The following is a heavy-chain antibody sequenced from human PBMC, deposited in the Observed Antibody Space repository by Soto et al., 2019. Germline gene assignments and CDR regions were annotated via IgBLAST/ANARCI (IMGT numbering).Heavy chain of an antibody. CDR3: AKNPGYYYDSTGYHFDY. CDR2: ISDSGGDT. CDR1: GFTFSSCA. J-gene: IGHJ4*02. Sequence: GGSLRLSCAASGFTFSSCAMVWVRLAPGKGLEWVSAISDSGGDTYYVDSVKGRFTISRDNSKNTLYLQMNSLRAEDTAVYYCAKNPGYYYDSTGYHFDYWGQGTLVTVSS. D-gene: IGHD3-22*01. V-gene: IGHV3-23*01.